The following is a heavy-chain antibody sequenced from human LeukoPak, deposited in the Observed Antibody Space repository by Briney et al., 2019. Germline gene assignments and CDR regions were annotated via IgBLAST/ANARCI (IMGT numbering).Heavy chain of an antibody. CDR3: ARKPNSYYYYYMDV. CDR2: IYYSGSS. J-gene: IGHJ6*03. Sequence: SETLSLTCIVSGGSISSSSYYWGWIRQPPGKGLEWIGSIYYSGSSYYNPSLKSRVTISVDTSKNQFSLKLSSVTAADTAVYYCARKPNSYYYYYMDVWGKGTTVTVSS. V-gene: IGHV4-39*01. CDR1: GGSISSSSYY.